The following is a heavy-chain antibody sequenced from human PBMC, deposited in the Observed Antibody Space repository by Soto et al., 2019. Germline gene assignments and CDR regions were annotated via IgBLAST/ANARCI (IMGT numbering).Heavy chain of an antibody. CDR1: GGSLTSNNW. D-gene: IGHD1-7*01. J-gene: IGHJ4*02. Sequence: PSETLSLTCAVSGGSLTSNNWWTWVRQPPGQGLEWIGEIYRTGSTNYNPSLKSRVTISLDKSENQFSLKVTSLTAADPAVYYCASRDPGTSVDYWGQGTLVTVSS. CDR2: IYRTGST. V-gene: IGHV4-4*02. CDR3: ASRDPGTSVDY.